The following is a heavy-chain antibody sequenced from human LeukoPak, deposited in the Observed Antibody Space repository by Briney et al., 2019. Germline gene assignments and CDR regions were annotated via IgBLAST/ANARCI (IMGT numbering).Heavy chain of an antibody. D-gene: IGHD5-18*01. J-gene: IGHJ4*02. CDR3: ARDNPDSYDLGY. V-gene: IGHV3-30*02. CDR2: IRYDGSNK. CDR1: GFTFSSYG. Sequence: PGGSLRLSCAASGFTFSSYGMHWVRQAPGKGLEWVAFIRYDGSNKYYADSVKGRFTISRDNAKNSLYLQMNSLRAEDTAVYYCARDNPDSYDLGYWGQGTLVTVSS.